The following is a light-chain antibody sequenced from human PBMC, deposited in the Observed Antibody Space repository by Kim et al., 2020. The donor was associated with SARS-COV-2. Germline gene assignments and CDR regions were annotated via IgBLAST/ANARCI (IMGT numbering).Light chain of an antibody. CDR2: GKN. CDR1: SLTMYY. J-gene: IGLJ1*01. Sequence: SSELTQDPAVSVALGQTVMITCQGDSLTMYYASWYQQRPGQAPVLVLFGKNTRPSGIPDRFSGSTSGNTGSLIITGAQAEDEADYYCNPRDSSGNHFVFGPGTKVTVL. V-gene: IGLV3-19*01. CDR3: NPRDSSGNHFV.